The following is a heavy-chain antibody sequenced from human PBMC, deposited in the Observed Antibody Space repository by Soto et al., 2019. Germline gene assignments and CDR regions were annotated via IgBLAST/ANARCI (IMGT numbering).Heavy chain of an antibody. D-gene: IGHD1-26*01. Sequence: AASVKVSCKASGYTFTSYAMHWVRQAPGQRLEWMGWINAGNGNTKYSQKLQGRVTITRDTSTSTAYMELRSLRSDDTAVYYCARDGGYSGSYWGQGTLVTVSS. CDR3: ARDGGYSGSY. CDR2: INAGNGNT. J-gene: IGHJ4*02. V-gene: IGHV1-3*01. CDR1: GYTFTSYA.